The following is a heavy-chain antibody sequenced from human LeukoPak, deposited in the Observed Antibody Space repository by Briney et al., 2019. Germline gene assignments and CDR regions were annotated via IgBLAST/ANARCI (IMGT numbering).Heavy chain of an antibody. CDR1: GASISSSNDY. V-gene: IGHV4-39*01. J-gene: IGHJ4*02. CDR2: ITYDGSA. Sequence: PSETLSRARSVSGASISSSNDYWGWIRQAPGKGLEWIGSITYDGSAHYNPSLMSRATILVDTSKNQFSLKLSSVTAADADMYYCARQFATASADTRGYFDFWGQGTVVTVSS. CDR3: ARQFATASADTRGYFDF. D-gene: IGHD2-2*01.